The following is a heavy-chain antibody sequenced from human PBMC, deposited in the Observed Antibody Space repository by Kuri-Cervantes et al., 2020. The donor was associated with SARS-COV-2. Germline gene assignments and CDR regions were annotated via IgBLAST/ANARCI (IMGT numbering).Heavy chain of an antibody. CDR3: AKAYCSSTSCLNWYFDL. CDR2: INPSGGST. Sequence: ASVKVSCKGSGGTFSSYAISWVRQAPGQGLEGMGIINPSGGSTSYAQKFQGRVTMTRDTSTSTVYMELSSLRAEDTAVSSCAKAYCSSTSCLNWYFDLWGRGTLVTVSS. V-gene: IGHV1-46*01. CDR1: GGTFSSYA. D-gene: IGHD2-2*01. J-gene: IGHJ2*01.